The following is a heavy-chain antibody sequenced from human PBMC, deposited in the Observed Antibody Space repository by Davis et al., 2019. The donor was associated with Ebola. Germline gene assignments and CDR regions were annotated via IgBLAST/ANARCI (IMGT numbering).Heavy chain of an antibody. CDR3: AHMATITSGWFDP. J-gene: IGHJ5*02. V-gene: IGHV5-51*01. Sequence: GESLKISCKGPGYSFTTPWIVRVRQMPGKGLEWMGIIYPGDSDTRYSPSFQGHVPISADKSITTAYLQWTSLKASDTAIYYCAHMATITSGWFDPWGQGTLVTVSS. D-gene: IGHD5-24*01. CDR1: GYSFTTPW. CDR2: IYPGDSDT.